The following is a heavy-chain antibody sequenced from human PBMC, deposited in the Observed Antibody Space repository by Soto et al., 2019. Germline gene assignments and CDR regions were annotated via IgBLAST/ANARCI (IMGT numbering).Heavy chain of an antibody. V-gene: IGHV4-61*01. CDR2: IYDSGST. CDR1: GGSVSSGSYY. D-gene: IGHD5-12*01. Sequence: SETLSLTXPVSGGSVSSGSYYWSWIRQPPGKGLEWIGYIYDSGSTNYNPSLKSRVTISVDTSKNQFSLKPSSVTAAATAVYSCAMDGSVDGYNLYYFDYWGQGTLVTVSS. CDR3: AMDGSVDGYNLYYFDY. J-gene: IGHJ4*02.